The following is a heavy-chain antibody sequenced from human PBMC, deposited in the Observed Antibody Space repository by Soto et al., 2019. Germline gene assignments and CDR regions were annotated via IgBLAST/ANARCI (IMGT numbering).Heavy chain of an antibody. CDR2: IYSGGST. V-gene: IGHV3-66*01. Sequence: PGGSLGLSCAASGFTVRSNYISWVRQAPGKGLEWVSGIYSGGSTYHADSVKGRFTISRDNSNNTLYLQMNSLRAEDTAVYYCARGGNYGDYYYYYYMDVWGKGTTVTVSS. D-gene: IGHD4-17*01. J-gene: IGHJ6*03. CDR3: ARGGNYGDYYYYYYMDV. CDR1: GFTVRSNY.